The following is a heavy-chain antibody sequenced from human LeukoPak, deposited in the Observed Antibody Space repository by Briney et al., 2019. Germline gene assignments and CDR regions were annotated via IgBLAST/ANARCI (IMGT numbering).Heavy chain of an antibody. J-gene: IGHJ3*02. CDR2: IVVGSGNT. CDR1: GFTFTSSA. CDR3: AANTPRVVREDAFDI. D-gene: IGHD2-21*01. Sequence: PSVKVSCKASGFTFTSSAMQWVRQARGQRLEWIGWIVVGSGNTNYAQNFQERVTITRDMSTSTAYMELSSLRPEDTAVYYCAANTPRVVREDAFDIWGQGTMVTVSS. V-gene: IGHV1-58*02.